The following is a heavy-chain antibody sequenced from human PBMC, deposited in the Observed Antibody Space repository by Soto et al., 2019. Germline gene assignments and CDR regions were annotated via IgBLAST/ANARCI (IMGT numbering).Heavy chain of an antibody. CDR2: IHVSGST. CDR3: ARDGHGMDV. V-gene: IGHV4-61*01. CDR1: GGYVSSGSYQ. Sequence: QVQLQESGPGLVKPSETLSLTCTVSGGYVSSGSYQWTWIRQPPGKGLEWIGYIHVSGSTNDNPSRKGRVTMSIDTSKNQFSLKLSSVTPADTAVYYCARDGHGMDVWGQGTEVTVSS. J-gene: IGHJ6*02.